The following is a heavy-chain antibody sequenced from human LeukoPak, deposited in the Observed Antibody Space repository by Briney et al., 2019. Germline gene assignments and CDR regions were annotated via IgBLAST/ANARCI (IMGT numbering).Heavy chain of an antibody. Sequence: GGSLRLSCAASGFTFRSYAMSWVRQAPGKGLEWVSGISGSGGSTYYADSVKGQFTISRDNSKNTLYLQMNRLRAEDTAVYHCAKEPYSSDPYNWFDPWGQGTLVTVSS. D-gene: IGHD3-22*01. J-gene: IGHJ5*02. CDR2: ISGSGGST. CDR3: AKEPYSSDPYNWFDP. CDR1: GFTFRSYA. V-gene: IGHV3-23*01.